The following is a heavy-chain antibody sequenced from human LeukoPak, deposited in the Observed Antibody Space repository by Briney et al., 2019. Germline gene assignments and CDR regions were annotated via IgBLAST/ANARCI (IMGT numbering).Heavy chain of an antibody. CDR3: ARGRWTRHFDY. Sequence: SETLSLTCTVSGGSISSSSYYWGWIRQPPGKGLEWIGSIYYRGSTYYNPSLKSRVTISVDTSKNQFSLKLSSVTAADTAVYYCARGRWTRHFDYWGQGTLVTVSS. J-gene: IGHJ4*02. V-gene: IGHV4-39*01. D-gene: IGHD4-23*01. CDR1: GGSISSSSYY. CDR2: IYYRGST.